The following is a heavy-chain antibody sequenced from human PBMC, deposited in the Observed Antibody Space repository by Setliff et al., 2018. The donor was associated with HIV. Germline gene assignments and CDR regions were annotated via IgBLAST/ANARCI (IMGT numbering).Heavy chain of an antibody. CDR1: GGSISSSSYY. V-gene: IGHV4-39*07. CDR2: MYYSGST. D-gene: IGHD5-18*01. Sequence: TSETLSLTCTVSGGSISSSSYYWGWVRQTPGKGLEWIGSMYYSGSTYYTPSLKSRITISLDTSKNQFSLRMRSVTAADTAVYYCARVFVDTAVLRVLEYYFDSWGRGTLVTVSS. CDR3: ARVFVDTAVLRVLEYYFDS. J-gene: IGHJ4*02.